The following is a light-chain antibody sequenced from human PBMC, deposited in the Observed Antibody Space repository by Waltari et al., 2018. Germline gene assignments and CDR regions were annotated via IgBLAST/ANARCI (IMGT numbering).Light chain of an antibody. CDR3: QQLNSYPLT. Sequence: DIQLTQSPSFLSASVGDRVNITCRASQGIRDYLAWFQQKAGKAPKLLIYAASTLQSGVPSRFSGSGSGTEFTLTISSLQPEDFATYYCQQLNSYPLTFGGGTKVEIK. CDR1: QGIRDY. CDR2: AAS. V-gene: IGKV1-9*01. J-gene: IGKJ4*01.